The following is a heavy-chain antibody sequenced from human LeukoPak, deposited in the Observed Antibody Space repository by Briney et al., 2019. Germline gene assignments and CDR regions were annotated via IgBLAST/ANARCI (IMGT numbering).Heavy chain of an antibody. D-gene: IGHD6-19*01. CDR2: IYYSGST. CDR1: GGSISSYY. J-gene: IGHJ4*02. Sequence: SETLSLTCTVSGGSISSYYWSCIRQPPGKGLEWIGYIYYSGSTNYNPSLKSRVTISVDTSKNQFSLKLSSVTAADTAVYYCARLVAVAGPFDYWGQGTLVTVSS. CDR3: ARLVAVAGPFDY. V-gene: IGHV4-59*01.